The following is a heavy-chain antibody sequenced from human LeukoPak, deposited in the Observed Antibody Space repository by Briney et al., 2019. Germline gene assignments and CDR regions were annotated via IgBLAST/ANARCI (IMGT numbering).Heavy chain of an antibody. J-gene: IGHJ5*02. D-gene: IGHD2-15*01. Sequence: SETLSLTCTVSGYSISSGYYWGWIRQPPGKGLEWIGTIYQSGSPYYNPSLKSRVTISVDTSKNQFSLKLSSVTAADTAVYYCARALGYCSGGSCYGDWFDPWGQGTLVTVSS. CDR1: GYSISSGYY. CDR2: IYQSGSP. V-gene: IGHV4-38-2*02. CDR3: ARALGYCSGGSCYGDWFDP.